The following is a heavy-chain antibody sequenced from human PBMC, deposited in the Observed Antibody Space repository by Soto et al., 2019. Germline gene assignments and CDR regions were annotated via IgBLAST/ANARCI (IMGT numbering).Heavy chain of an antibody. V-gene: IGHV1-69*06. CDR2: IIPIFGTA. Sequence: SVKVSCKASGGTFSSYAISWVRQAPGQGLEWMGGIIPIFGTANYAQKFQGRVTITADKSTSTAYMELSSLRSEDTAVYYCARQEDFLYYFDYWGQGTLVTVSS. D-gene: IGHD3-3*01. CDR3: ARQEDFLYYFDY. CDR1: GGTFSSYA. J-gene: IGHJ4*02.